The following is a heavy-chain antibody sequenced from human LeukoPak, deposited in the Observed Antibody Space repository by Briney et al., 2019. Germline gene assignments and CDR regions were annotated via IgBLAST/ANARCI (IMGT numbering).Heavy chain of an antibody. CDR1: GGSFSGYY. D-gene: IGHD3-10*01. Sequence: SETLSLTCAVYGGSFSGYYWSWIRQPPGKGLEWIGEINHSGSTNYNPSLKSRVTISVDTSKNQFSLKLSSVTAADTAVYYCARGGRKLTMVRGVIMPGRYYYMDVWGKGTTVTVSS. V-gene: IGHV4-34*01. CDR2: INHSGST. J-gene: IGHJ6*03. CDR3: ARGGRKLTMVRGVIMPGRYYYMDV.